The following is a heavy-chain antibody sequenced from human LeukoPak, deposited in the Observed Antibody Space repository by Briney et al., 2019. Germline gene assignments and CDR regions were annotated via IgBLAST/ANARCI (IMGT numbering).Heavy chain of an antibody. CDR2: ISRTGSI. CDR1: GGSISSRNW. J-gene: IGHJ4*02. V-gene: IGHV4-4*02. CDR3: ARGQGAADY. D-gene: IGHD1-26*01. Sequence: PSETLSLTCTVSGGSISSRNWWGWVRQPPGKGLEWIGEISRTGSIDYDPSVRSRATISLDKSESQFSLRLTSLTSADTAVYYCARGQGAADYWGQGILVIVSS.